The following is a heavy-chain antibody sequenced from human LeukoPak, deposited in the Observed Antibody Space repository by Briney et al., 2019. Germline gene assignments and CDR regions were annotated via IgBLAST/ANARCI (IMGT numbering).Heavy chain of an antibody. J-gene: IGHJ4*02. CDR3: AKGEYHQDGIGENRFDN. Sequence: GGSLRLSCAASGFTFDDYGMSWVRQAPGKGLEWVSGISWNGDSTGYADSVKGRFTISRDNAKNSVFLQMSSLRPDDTAVYYCAKGEYHQDGIGENRFDNWGQGALVTVSS. CDR1: GFTFDDYG. D-gene: IGHD5-24*01. CDR2: ISWNGDST. V-gene: IGHV3-20*04.